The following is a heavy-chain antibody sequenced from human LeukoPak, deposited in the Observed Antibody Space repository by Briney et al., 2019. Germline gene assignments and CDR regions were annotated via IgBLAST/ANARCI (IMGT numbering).Heavy chain of an antibody. J-gene: IGHJ4*02. CDR3: ARDREVGATGYYFDY. D-gene: IGHD1-26*01. V-gene: IGHV4-38-2*02. Sequence: SETLSLTCTVSGYSISGGYYWGWIRQPPGKGLEWIGSIYHSGRTFYNPSLKSRVTMSLDTSKNHFSLRLSSVTAADTAVYYCARDREVGATGYYFDYWGQGTLVTVSS. CDR1: GYSISGGYY. CDR2: IYHSGRT.